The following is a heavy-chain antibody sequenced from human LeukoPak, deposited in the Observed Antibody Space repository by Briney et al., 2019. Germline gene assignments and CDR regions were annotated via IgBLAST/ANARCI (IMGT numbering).Heavy chain of an antibody. CDR1: GGSLSSYY. Sequence: SETLSLTCTVSGGSLSSYYWSWIRQPPGKGLEWIGYIYYSGSTNYNPSLRSRVTISVDTAKNQFSLKLSSVTAADTAVYYCARGSVAGTRGLSEVDYGGQGTLVTVSS. CDR3: ARGSVAGTRGLSEVDY. D-gene: IGHD6-19*01. CDR2: IYYSGST. J-gene: IGHJ4*02. V-gene: IGHV4-59*01.